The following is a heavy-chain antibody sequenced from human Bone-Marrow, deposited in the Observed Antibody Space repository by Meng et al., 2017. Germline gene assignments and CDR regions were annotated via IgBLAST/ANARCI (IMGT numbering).Heavy chain of an antibody. J-gene: IGHJ4*02. CDR1: GCTFSNSW. CDR2: IKSKTDGGTT. D-gene: IGHD3-3*01. V-gene: IGHV3-15*01. Sequence: GESLKISCAASGCTFSNSWMSWVRQAPGKGLEWVGRIKSKTDGGTTDYAAPVNGRFTISRDDSKSTLHLQMTSLKTEDKAVYYCTTYDPPEFDYWGQGTLVTVSS. CDR3: TTYDPPEFDY.